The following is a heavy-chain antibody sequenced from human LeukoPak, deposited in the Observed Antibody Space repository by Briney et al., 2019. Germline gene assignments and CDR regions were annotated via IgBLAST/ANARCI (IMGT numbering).Heavy chain of an antibody. CDR3: PRQGPYCSSTSCYGY. D-gene: IGHD2-2*01. CDR2: IYPGDSDT. Sequence: GESLKISCKGSGYSFTSYWIGWVRQMPGKGLEWMGIIYPGDSDTRYSPSFQGQVTISADKSISTAYLQWSSLKASDTAMYYCPRQGPYCSSTSCYGYWGQGTLVTVSS. J-gene: IGHJ4*02. CDR1: GYSFTSYW. V-gene: IGHV5-51*01.